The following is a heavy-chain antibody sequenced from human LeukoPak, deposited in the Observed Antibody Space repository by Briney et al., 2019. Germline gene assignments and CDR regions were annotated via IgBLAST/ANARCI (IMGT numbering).Heavy chain of an antibody. Sequence: GGSLRLSCAPSGFTVSSSYMSWVRQAPGKGLEWVGFIRSKAYGATTEYAASLKDRFTISRDDSKSIAYLQVNSLKTEDTAVYYCTRILLKWELPGSDAFDIWGEGTMVTVSS. CDR3: TRILLKWELPGSDAFDI. J-gene: IGHJ3*02. D-gene: IGHD1-26*01. CDR1: GFTVSSSY. CDR2: IRSKAYGATT. V-gene: IGHV3-49*04.